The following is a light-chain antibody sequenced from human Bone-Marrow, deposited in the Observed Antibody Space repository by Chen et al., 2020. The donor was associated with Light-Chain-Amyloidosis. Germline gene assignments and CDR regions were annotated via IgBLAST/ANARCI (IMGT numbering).Light chain of an antibody. V-gene: IGLV3-21*02. CDR1: NIGSKS. Sequence: SYVLTQPPSVSVAPGETAIISCGGNNIGSKSAYWYQQKPCQAPLLVVYDDSDRPSGIPERFSGSNSGDTATLSITRVEAGDEADYYCQVWHTSADHVVFGGGTKLTVL. CDR3: QVWHTSADHVV. CDR2: DDS. J-gene: IGLJ2*01.